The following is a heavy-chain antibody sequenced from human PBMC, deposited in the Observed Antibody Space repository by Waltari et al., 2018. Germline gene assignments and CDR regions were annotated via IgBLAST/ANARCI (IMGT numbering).Heavy chain of an antibody. CDR2: IYPGDSDT. D-gene: IGHD6-13*01. V-gene: IGHV5-51*01. Sequence: EVQLVQSGAEVKKPGESLKISCKGSGYSFTSYWIGWVRQMPGKGLEWMGIIYPGDSDTRYSPSFQGQVTISADKSISTAYLQWSSLKASDTAMYYCARVRSYSSSWYYFDYWGQGTLVTVSS. CDR1: GYSFTSYW. J-gene: IGHJ4*02. CDR3: ARVRSYSSSWYYFDY.